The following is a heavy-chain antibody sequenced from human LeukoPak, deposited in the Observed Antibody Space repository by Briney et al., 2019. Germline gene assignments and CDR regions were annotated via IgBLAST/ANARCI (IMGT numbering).Heavy chain of an antibody. Sequence: GESLKISCEGSGDSFATYWIGWVRQLPGKGLEWMATIYAGEFAARYRPSFQGQVTISANKSISTAYRQGSSLTATHTSIYLRARSTAMSSSHDYLGQGSLVTDS. D-gene: IGHD5-18*01. CDR2: IYAGEFAA. CDR1: GDSFATYW. V-gene: IGHV5-51*01. J-gene: IGHJ4*02. CDR3: ARSTAMSSSHDY.